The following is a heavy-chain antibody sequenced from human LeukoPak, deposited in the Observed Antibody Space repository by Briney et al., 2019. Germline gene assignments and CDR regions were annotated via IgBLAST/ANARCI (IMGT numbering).Heavy chain of an antibody. D-gene: IGHD3-10*01. V-gene: IGHV4-59*08. CDR1: GGSISSYY. CDR3: ARGFGELMENWFDP. CDR2: IYYSGST. Sequence: PSETLSLTCTVSGGSISSYYWSWIRQPPGKGLEWIGYIYYSGSTNYNPSLKSRVTISVDTSKNQFSLKLSSVTAADTAVYYCARGFGELMENWFDPWGQGTLVTVSS. J-gene: IGHJ5*02.